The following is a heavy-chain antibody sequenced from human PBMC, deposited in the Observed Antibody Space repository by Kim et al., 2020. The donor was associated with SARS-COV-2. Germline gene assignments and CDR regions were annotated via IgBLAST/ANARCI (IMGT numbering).Heavy chain of an antibody. V-gene: IGHV3-9*01. Sequence: GGSLRLSCEASGFTFDDYVMHWVRQAPGKGLEWVSGISWNSGSVGYVDSVKGRFTISRDNAKNSLYLQMNSLRPEDTAFYYCVKDMSGNSGDWGQGTLVTVST. CDR3: VKDMSGNSGD. D-gene: IGHD3-10*01. J-gene: IGHJ4*02. CDR2: ISWNSGSV. CDR1: GFTFDDYV.